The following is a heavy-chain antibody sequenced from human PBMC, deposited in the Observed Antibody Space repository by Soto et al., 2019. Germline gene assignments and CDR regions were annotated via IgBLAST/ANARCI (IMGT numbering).Heavy chain of an antibody. CDR1: GFTFSSYA. J-gene: IGHJ6*02. CDR2: ISYDGSNK. Sequence: QVQLVESGGGVVQPGRSLRLSCAASGFTFSSYAMHWVRQAPGKGLEWVAVISYDGSNKYYADSVKGRFTISRDNSKNTLYRQMNSLRAEDTAVYYCARGGGTLDVWSGYYPTGYYYGMDVWGQGTTVTVSS. D-gene: IGHD3-3*01. V-gene: IGHV3-30-3*01. CDR3: ARGGGTLDVWSGYYPTGYYYGMDV.